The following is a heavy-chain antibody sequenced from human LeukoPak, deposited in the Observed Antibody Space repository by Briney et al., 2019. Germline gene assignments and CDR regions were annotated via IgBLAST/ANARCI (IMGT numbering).Heavy chain of an antibody. V-gene: IGHV3-21*01. CDR3: ARDPSITIFGPNQFDP. CDR1: GFTFSSYS. CDR2: ISSSSSYI. J-gene: IGHJ5*02. D-gene: IGHD3-3*01. Sequence: MAGGSLRLSCAASGFTFSSYSMNWVRQAPGKGLEWVSSISSSSSYIYYADSVKGRFTISRDNAKNSLYLQMNSLRAEDTVVYYCARDPSITIFGPNQFDPWGQGTLVTVSS.